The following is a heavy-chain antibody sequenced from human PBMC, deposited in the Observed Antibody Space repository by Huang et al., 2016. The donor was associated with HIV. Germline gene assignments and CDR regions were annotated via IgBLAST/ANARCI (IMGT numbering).Heavy chain of an antibody. CDR3: AKEARAITSARNWFDS. J-gene: IGHJ5*01. Sequence: EVHLLELGGGSVQPGGSLRLSCAASGFTFDNFAMNWVRQAPGKGPEWVSGIGGSGVSTHYADAVKGRFTIARDTSKNTVFLQRNSLRAEDTAVYYCAKEARAITSARNWFDSWGPGSLVTVSS. CDR2: IGGSGVST. V-gene: IGHV3-23*01. D-gene: IGHD6-6*01. CDR1: GFTFDNFA.